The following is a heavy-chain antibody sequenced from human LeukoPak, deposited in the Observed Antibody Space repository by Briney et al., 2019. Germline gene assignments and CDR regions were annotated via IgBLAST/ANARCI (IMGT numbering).Heavy chain of an antibody. CDR3: SGRSGFSSIY. CDR1: GFSFSTHW. CDR2: IKPDGSDR. J-gene: IGHJ4*02. Sequence: PGGSLRLSCAASGFSFSTHWMNWVRQAPGGGLEWLANIKPDGSDRYYVDSVRGRFTISRDNAKNLVYLQIDSLRTEDTGVYYCSGRSGFSSIYWGQGTLVKVSS. D-gene: IGHD6-19*01. V-gene: IGHV3-7*01.